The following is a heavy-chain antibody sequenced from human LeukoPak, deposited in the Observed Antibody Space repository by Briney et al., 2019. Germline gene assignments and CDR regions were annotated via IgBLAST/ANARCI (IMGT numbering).Heavy chain of an antibody. D-gene: IGHD3-9*01. V-gene: IGHV1-46*01. J-gene: IGHJ3*02. CDR1: GYTFTSYY. CDR2: INPSGGST. CDR3: ARKYYDILTGYLGDAFDI. Sequence: ASVKDSCKASGYTFTSYYMHWVRQAPGQGLEWMGIINPSGGSTSYAQKFQGRVTMTRDTSTSTVYMELSSLRSEDTAVYYCARKYYDILTGYLGDAFDIWGQGTMVTVSS.